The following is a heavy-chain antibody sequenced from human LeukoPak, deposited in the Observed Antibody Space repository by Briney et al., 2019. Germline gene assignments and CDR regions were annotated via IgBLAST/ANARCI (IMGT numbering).Heavy chain of an antibody. J-gene: IGHJ4*02. CDR1: GFTFSTYW. CDR2: IKEDGSEK. D-gene: IGHD3-22*01. V-gene: IGHV3-7*01. CDR3: ARDSSGYQ. Sequence: GGSLRLSCAASGFTFSTYWMSWVRQAPGKGLEWVANIKEDGSEKYYGDSVKGRFTISRDNAKNSLYLEMNSLRVEDTAVHQCARDSSGYQWGQGTLVTVSS.